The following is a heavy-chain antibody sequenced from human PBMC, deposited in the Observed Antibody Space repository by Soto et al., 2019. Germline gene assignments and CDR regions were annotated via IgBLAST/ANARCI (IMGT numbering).Heavy chain of an antibody. CDR2: INAGNGNT. D-gene: IGHD6-13*01. Sequence: GASVKVSCKASGYTFTSYAMHWVRQAPGQRLEWMGWINAGNGNTKYSQKFQGRFTISRDDSKSIAYLQMNSLKIEDTAVYYCARVKTSVGGESVAAAVTAEFWGQGTQVTVSS. V-gene: IGHV1-3*01. CDR1: GYTFTSYA. J-gene: IGHJ4*02. CDR3: ARVKTSVGGESVAAAVTAEF.